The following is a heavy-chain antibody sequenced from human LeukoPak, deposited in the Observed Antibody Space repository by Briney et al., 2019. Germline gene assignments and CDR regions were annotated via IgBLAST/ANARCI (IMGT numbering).Heavy chain of an antibody. CDR3: ARVRAGLSAGYYYYMDV. J-gene: IGHJ6*03. Sequence: PGGSLRLSCAASGFAFNTYSMNWVRQAPGKGLEWVSYITSTSSTIHHADSVKGRFTISRDNVKNSLSLQMNGLRAEDTAVYYCARVRAGLSAGYYYYMDVWGKGTTVTVSS. CDR1: GFAFNTYS. V-gene: IGHV3-48*01. CDR2: ITSTSSTI. D-gene: IGHD3-10*01.